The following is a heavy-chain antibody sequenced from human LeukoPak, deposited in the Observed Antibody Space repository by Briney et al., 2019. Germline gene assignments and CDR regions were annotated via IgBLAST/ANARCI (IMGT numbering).Heavy chain of an antibody. D-gene: IGHD2-15*01. V-gene: IGHV3-30*02. J-gene: IGHJ5*02. CDR2: IRYDGSNK. CDR3: AKTRRAAVNWFDP. CDR1: GFTFSSYG. Sequence: PGGSLRLSCAASGFTFSSYGMHWVRQAPGKGLEWVAFIRYDGSNKYYADSVKGRFTISRDNSKNTVYLQMNSLRAEDTAVYYCAKTRRAAVNWFDPWGQGTLVTVSS.